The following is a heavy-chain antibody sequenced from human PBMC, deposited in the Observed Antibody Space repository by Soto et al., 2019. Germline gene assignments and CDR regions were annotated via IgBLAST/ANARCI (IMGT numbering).Heavy chain of an antibody. V-gene: IGHV3-23*01. Sequence: EVQLLESGGGLVQPGGSLRLSCAASGFMFSSYVMSWVRQAPGKGLEWVSGVSCSGARTYYADSVKGRFSISRDNSRNTLYRQLNSLRAEETAVYYCAVLTTVTGAAYWGQGPRVTAPS. J-gene: IGHJ4*02. CDR2: VSCSGART. CDR1: GFMFSSYV. CDR3: AVLTTVTGAAY. D-gene: IGHD4-17*01.